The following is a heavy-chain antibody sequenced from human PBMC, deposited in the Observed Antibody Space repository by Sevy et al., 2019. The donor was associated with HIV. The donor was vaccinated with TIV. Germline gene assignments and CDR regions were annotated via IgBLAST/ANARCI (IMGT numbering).Heavy chain of an antibody. D-gene: IGHD4-17*01. CDR2: ISAYNGNT. CDR3: AGHGDFLYDYGDYDQFYYYFRMDV. V-gene: IGHV1-18*01. CDR1: GYTFTTYG. J-gene: IGHJ6*04. Sequence: ASVKVSCSASGYTFTTYGISWVRQAPGQGLEWMGWISAYNGNTNNAQKFRGRVIMTTDTSTSTAYMERGSLRSDVTAVYYCAGHGDFLYDYGDYDQFYYYFRMDVWGTGTTVTVSS.